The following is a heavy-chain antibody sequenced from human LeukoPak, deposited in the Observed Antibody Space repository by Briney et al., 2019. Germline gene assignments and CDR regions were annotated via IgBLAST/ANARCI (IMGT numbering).Heavy chain of an antibody. CDR3: AGYTQYYDFWSGYHDY. J-gene: IGHJ4*02. D-gene: IGHD3-3*01. CDR1: GGTFSSYA. V-gene: IGHV1-69*01. CDR2: IIPIFGTA. Sequence: SVKVSCKASGGTFSSYAISWVRQAPGQGLEWMGGIIPIFGTANYAQKFQGRVTITADESTSTAYMELSSLRSEDTAVYYCAGYTQYYDFWSGYHDYWGQGTLVTVSS.